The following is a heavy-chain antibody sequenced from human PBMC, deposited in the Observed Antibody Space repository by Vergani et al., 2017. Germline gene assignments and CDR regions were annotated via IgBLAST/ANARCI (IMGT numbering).Heavy chain of an antibody. CDR1: GYTFTGYY. D-gene: IGHD1-26*01. Sequence: QVQLVQSGAEVKKPGASVKVSCKASGYTFTGYYMHWVRQAPGQGLEWMGWINPNSGGTNYAQKFQGRVTMTRDTSTSTAYMELRSLRSDDTAVYYCAREHLNHDSGSYYVAFDIWGQGTMVTVSS. CDR3: AREHLNHDSGSYYVAFDI. V-gene: IGHV1-2*02. J-gene: IGHJ3*02. CDR2: INPNSGGT.